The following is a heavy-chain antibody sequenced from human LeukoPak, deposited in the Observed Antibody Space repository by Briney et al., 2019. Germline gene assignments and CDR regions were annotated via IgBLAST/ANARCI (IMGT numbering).Heavy chain of an antibody. CDR3: ARDSSGWYFSN. J-gene: IGHJ4*02. V-gene: IGHV7-4-1*02. Sequence: VASVKVSCKASGYTFTSYAMNWVRQAPGQGLEWMGWINTNTGSPTYAQGFTGRFVFSLDTSVSTAYLQISSLKAEDTAVYYCARDSSGWYFSNWGQGTLVTVSS. CDR2: INTNTGSP. CDR1: GYTFTSYA. D-gene: IGHD6-19*01.